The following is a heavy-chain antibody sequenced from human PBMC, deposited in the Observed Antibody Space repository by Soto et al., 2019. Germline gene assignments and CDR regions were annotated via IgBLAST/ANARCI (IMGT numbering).Heavy chain of an antibody. V-gene: IGHV4-59*08. CDR1: GGSISSYY. D-gene: IGHD4-17*01. CDR3: ARRYGALFDY. Sequence: QVQLQESGPGLVKPSETLSLTCTVSGGSISSYYWSWIRQPPGKGLEWIGYIFYSGSTNYKPSLSSRFTISVDTSKNQFSLKLSSVTAADTVVYYCARRYGALFDYWGKGTLVTVSS. J-gene: IGHJ4*02. CDR2: IFYSGST.